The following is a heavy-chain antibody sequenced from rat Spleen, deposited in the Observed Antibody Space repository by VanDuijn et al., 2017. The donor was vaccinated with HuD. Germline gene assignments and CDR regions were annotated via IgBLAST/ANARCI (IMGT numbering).Heavy chain of an antibody. CDR1: GFSLISYA. J-gene: IGHJ2*01. Sequence: QVQLKESGPGLVQPSQTLSLTCTVSGFSLISYAVNWVRQPPGKGLEWMGGIWGDGSTNFNSALKSRLSISRDTSKSQVFLKINSLQTEETAIYYCARADIGAIYTDGIWGQGVMVTVSS. CDR3: ARADIGAIYTDGI. D-gene: IGHD1-2*01. CDR2: IWGDGST. V-gene: IGHV2-13*01.